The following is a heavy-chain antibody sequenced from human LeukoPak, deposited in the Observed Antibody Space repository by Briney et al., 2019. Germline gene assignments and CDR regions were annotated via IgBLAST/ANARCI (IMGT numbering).Heavy chain of an antibody. CDR3: ARDREQWPGYYGMDV. J-gene: IGHJ6*02. D-gene: IGHD6-19*01. CDR1: GGPISSYY. Sequence: TSETLSLTCTVSGGPISSYYWRWIRQPAGKGLEWIGRIYTSGSTKFNPYLTNRVTMSVDTSKNQSSLKLSSVTAADTAVYYCARDREQWPGYYGMDVWGQGTTVTVSS. V-gene: IGHV4-4*07. CDR2: IYTSGST.